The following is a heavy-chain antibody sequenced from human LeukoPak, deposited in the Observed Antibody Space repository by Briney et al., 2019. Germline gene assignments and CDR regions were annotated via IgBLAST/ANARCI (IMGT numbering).Heavy chain of an antibody. CDR1: DGSFSGYY. Sequence: SETLSLTCAVDDGSFSGYYWSWIRQPPGKGLEGMGEINHSGSTNYNPSLKSRFTISVDTSKNKYSLKLRSATAADTAVYYCARRYYYGSGSYPYYWGQGTLVTVSS. CDR2: INHSGST. J-gene: IGHJ4*02. V-gene: IGHV4-34*01. D-gene: IGHD3-10*01. CDR3: ARRYYYGSGSYPYY.